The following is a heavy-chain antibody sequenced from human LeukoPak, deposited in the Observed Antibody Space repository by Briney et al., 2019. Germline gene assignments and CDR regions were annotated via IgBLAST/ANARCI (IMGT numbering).Heavy chain of an antibody. CDR2: ISAYNGNT. D-gene: IGHD3-22*01. Sequence: ASVKVSCKASGYTFTSYGISWVRQAPGQGLEWMGWISAYNGNTNYAQKLQGRVTMTTDTSTSTAYMGLRSLRSDDTAVYYCARDKPYYYDSSGYSGDYWGQGTLVTVSS. V-gene: IGHV1-18*01. J-gene: IGHJ4*02. CDR3: ARDKPYYYDSSGYSGDY. CDR1: GYTFTSYG.